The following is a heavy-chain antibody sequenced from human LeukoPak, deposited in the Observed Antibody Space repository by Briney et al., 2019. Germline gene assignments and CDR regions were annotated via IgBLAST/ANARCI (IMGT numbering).Heavy chain of an antibody. CDR2: IYYSGST. Sequence: KSSETLSLTCTVSGGSISSYYWSWIRQPPGKGLEWIGYIYYSGSTNYNTSLKSRVTISVDTSKNQFSLKLSSVTAADTAVYYCARNPSVRSDSFWFDPWGQGTLVTVSS. V-gene: IGHV4-59*01. J-gene: IGHJ5*02. CDR3: ARNPSVRSDSFWFDP. D-gene: IGHD3-16*02. CDR1: GGSISSYY.